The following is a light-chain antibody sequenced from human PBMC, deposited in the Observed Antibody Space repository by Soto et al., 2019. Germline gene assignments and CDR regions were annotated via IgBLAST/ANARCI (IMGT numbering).Light chain of an antibody. Sequence: QSVLTRPPSVSAAPGQKVTISCSGSSSKIGNNYVSWYQQLPGTAPKLLIYDNNKRPSGIPDRFSGSKSGTSATLGITGLQTGDEADYYCGTWDSSLSAFYVFGTGTKVTVL. CDR1: SSKIGNNY. CDR3: GTWDSSLSAFYV. CDR2: DNN. V-gene: IGLV1-51*01. J-gene: IGLJ1*01.